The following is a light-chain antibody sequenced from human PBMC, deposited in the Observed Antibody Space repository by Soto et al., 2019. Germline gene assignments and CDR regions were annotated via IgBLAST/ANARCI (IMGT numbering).Light chain of an antibody. Sequence: EIVLTQSPGTLSLSPGERATLSCRASQSVSSSYLAWYQQKPGQAPRLLIYGASSRATDIPDRFSGSGSGTDFTLTISRLEPEDFAVYYCQQYGRSPPTWTFGPGTKVEV. CDR1: QSVSSSY. CDR3: QQYGRSPPTWT. J-gene: IGKJ1*01. V-gene: IGKV3-20*01. CDR2: GAS.